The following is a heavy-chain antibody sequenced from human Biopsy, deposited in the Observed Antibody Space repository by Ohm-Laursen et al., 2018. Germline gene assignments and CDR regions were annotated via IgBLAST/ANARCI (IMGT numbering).Heavy chain of an antibody. Sequence: ATVKVSCKASGYTFTSHDINWVRQATGQGLEWMGGMSPNTGNTVYAQRLQDRVTMTSDTSTGTAYMELTSLTSDDTAVYFCARWETTLGRSLDSWGQGTLVAVSS. D-gene: IGHD1-26*01. V-gene: IGHV1-8*01. CDR3: ARWETTLGRSLDS. CDR2: MSPNTGNT. CDR1: GYTFTSHD. J-gene: IGHJ4*02.